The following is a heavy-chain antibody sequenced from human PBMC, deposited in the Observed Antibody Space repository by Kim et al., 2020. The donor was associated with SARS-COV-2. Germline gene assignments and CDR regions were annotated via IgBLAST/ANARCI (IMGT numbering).Heavy chain of an antibody. Sequence: SETLSLTCAVYGGSFSGYYWSWIRQPPGKGLEWIGEINHSGSTNYNPSLKSRVTISVDTSKNQFSLKLSSVTAADTAVYYCARRGYDFWSGAALDPWGQG. CDR3: ARRGYDFWSGAALDP. D-gene: IGHD3-3*01. J-gene: IGHJ5*02. CDR2: INHSGST. V-gene: IGHV4-34*01. CDR1: GGSFSGYY.